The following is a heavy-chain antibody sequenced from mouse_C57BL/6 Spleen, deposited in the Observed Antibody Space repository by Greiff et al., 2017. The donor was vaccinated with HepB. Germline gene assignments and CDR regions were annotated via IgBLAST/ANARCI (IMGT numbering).Heavy chain of an antibody. CDR2: ISRGSSTI. V-gene: IGHV5-17*01. J-gene: IGHJ2*01. CDR1: GFTFSDYG. CDR3: ARATVVAGGFDD. Sequence: EVQLVESGGGLVKPGGSLKLSCAASGFTFSDYGMHWVRQAPEKGLEWVAYISRGSSTIYYADTVKGRFTIARDNAKNTLFLQMTSLRSEDTAMYYCARATVVAGGFDDWGKGTTLTVSS. D-gene: IGHD1-1*01.